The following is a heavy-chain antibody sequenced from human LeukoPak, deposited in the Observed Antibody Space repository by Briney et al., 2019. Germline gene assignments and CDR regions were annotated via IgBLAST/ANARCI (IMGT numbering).Heavy chain of an antibody. D-gene: IGHD2/OR15-2a*01. J-gene: IGHJ4*02. CDR3: TRGFSDYFDY. CDR1: GFTFSGFV. CDR2: VRSKASNYAT. Sequence: PGGSLRLSCEASGFTFSGFVISWVRRASGKGLEWVGRVRSKASNYATAFAESVEGRFTISRDDSKNTVYLQMNSLKTEDTAVYYCTRGFSDYFDYWGQGTLVTVSS. V-gene: IGHV3-73*01.